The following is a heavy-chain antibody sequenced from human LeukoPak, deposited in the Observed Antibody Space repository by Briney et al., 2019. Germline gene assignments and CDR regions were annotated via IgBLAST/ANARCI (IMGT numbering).Heavy chain of an antibody. D-gene: IGHD1-26*01. CDR2: MNPNSGNT. CDR1: GYTFTSYD. V-gene: IGHV1-8*01. J-gene: IGHJ6*02. Sequence: ASVKVSCKASGYTFTSYDINWVRQATGQGFEWMGWMNPNSGNTGYAQKFQGRVTMTRNTSISTAYMELSSLRSEDTAVYYCARVRIVGATHDYYYGMDVWGQGTTVTVSS. CDR3: ARVRIVGATHDYYYGMDV.